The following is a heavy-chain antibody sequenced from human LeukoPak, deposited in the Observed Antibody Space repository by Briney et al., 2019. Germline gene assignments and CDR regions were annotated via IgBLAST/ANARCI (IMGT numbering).Heavy chain of an antibody. V-gene: IGHV4-59*01. CDR3: ARVMWLVDLLAAFDI. J-gene: IGHJ3*02. CDR1: GGSISCYY. D-gene: IGHD6-19*01. CDR2: IHYSGST. Sequence: SETLSLTCTVAGGSISCYYWSWIRQPPGKGLEWIGYIHYSGSTNYNPSLKSRVTISVDTSKNQFSLKLSSVTAADTAVYYCARVMWLVDLLAAFDIWGQGTMVTVSS.